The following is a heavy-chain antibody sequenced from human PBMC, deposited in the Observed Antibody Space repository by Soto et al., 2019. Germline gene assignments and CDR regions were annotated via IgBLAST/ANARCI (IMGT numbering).Heavy chain of an antibody. CDR3: ARLSSGWRFDY. Sequence: SETLSLTCTVSGGSISSYYWSWIRQPPGKGFEWIGYIYYSGSTNYNPSLRSRVTMSLDTSKNQFSLKLSSVTAADTAVYYCARLSSGWRFDYWGQGTLVTVSS. CDR2: IYYSGST. J-gene: IGHJ4*02. D-gene: IGHD6-19*01. V-gene: IGHV4-59*01. CDR1: GGSISSYY.